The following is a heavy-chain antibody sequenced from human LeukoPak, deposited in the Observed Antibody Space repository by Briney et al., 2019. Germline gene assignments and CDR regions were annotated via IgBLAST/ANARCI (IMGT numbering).Heavy chain of an antibody. CDR3: ARRGGSAVAFTSDY. V-gene: IGHV5-51*01. CDR2: IYPGDSDT. CDR1: GYSFTTFW. J-gene: IGHJ4*02. Sequence: GESLKISFQGSGYSFTTFWIGWVRQIPGKGLGWMGNIYPGDSDTRYSPSFQGQVTISVDKSISTAYLQWSSRKASDTGMYYCARRGGSAVAFTSDYWGQGTLVTVSS. D-gene: IGHD6-19*01.